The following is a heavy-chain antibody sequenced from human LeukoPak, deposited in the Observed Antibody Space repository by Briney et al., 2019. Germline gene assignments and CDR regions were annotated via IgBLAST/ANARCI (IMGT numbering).Heavy chain of an antibody. CDR3: ARGWDYDKWAFDI. V-gene: IGHV4-59*01. CDR1: GGSISSYY. CDR2: IYYSGST. J-gene: IGHJ3*02. Sequence: SETLSLTCTVSGGSISSYYWSWIRQPPGKGLEWIGYIYYSGSTNYNPSLKSRVTISVDTSKNQFSLKLSSVTAADTAVYYCARGWDYDKWAFDIWGQGTMVTVSS. D-gene: IGHD3-22*01.